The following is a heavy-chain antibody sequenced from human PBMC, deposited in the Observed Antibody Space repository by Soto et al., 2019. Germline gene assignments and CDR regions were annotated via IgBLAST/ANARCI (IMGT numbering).Heavy chain of an antibody. Sequence: QVQLVESGGGVVQPGRSLRLSCAASGFTFSSYGMHWVRQAPGKGLEWVAVIWYDGSNKYYADSVKGRFTISRDNSKNTLYLQMNSLRAEDTAVYYCARENMVRGEGGGFGPWGQGTLVTVSS. CDR3: ARENMVRGEGGGFGP. D-gene: IGHD3-10*01. CDR2: IWYDGSNK. J-gene: IGHJ5*02. V-gene: IGHV3-33*01. CDR1: GFTFSSYG.